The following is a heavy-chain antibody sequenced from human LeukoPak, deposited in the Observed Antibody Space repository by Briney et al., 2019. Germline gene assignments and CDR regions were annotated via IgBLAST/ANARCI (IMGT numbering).Heavy chain of an antibody. D-gene: IGHD2-21*01. J-gene: IGHJ4*02. CDR2: ISGSGFGT. V-gene: IGHV3-23*01. Sequence: RPGGSLRLSCAASAFIFRNYAMSWVRQDPGKGLEWVSSISGSGFGTYYADSGKGRLTISRDNLKNMLYLHMSSLRAEDTAVYYCAKDLIAYEMDFDYWGQGTLVTVSS. CDR1: AFIFRNYA. CDR3: AKDLIAYEMDFDY.